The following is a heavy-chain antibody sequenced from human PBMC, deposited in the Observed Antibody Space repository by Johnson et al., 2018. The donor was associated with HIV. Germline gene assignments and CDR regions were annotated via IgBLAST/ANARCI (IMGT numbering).Heavy chain of an antibody. CDR2: ISYDGSNK. CDR3: VRDRSTYSGSYYGWDAFAL. CDR1: GFTFKSYS. Sequence: QVQLVESGGGVVQPGRSLRLSCAASGFTFKSYSMHWVRQAPGKGLEWMAVISYDGSNKFYADSLNGRFSISSDNSNNTLYLQMNSLRAEDTAGYYWVRDRSTYSGSYYGWDAFALWVQGTMVTVSS. J-gene: IGHJ3*01. D-gene: IGHD1-26*01. V-gene: IGHV3-30*03.